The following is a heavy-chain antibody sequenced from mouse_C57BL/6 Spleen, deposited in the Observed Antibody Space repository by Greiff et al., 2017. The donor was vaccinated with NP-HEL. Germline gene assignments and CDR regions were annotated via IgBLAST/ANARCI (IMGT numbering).Heavy chain of an antibody. J-gene: IGHJ3*01. V-gene: IGHV1-15*01. CDR2: IDPETGGP. D-gene: IGHD1-1*02. CDR1: GYTFTDYE. Sequence: VQLQQSGAELVRPGASVTLSCKASGYTFTDYEMHWVKQTPVHGLEWIGAIDPETGGPAYNQKFKGKAILTADKSSSTAYMDLRSLTSEDSAVYYCTRKRDGRGFAYWGQGTLVTVSA. CDR3: TRKRDGRGFAY.